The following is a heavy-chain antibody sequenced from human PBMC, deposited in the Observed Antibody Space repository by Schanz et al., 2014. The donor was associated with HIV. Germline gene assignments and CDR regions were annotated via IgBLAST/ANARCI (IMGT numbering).Heavy chain of an antibody. Sequence: EVQLLESGGGLAQPGGSLRLSCAASGFTFGSYAMTWVRQAPGRGLEWLSAISISGTTTYYADSVRGRFTISRDNSKNTVYLHMSSLRVEDTAVYYCAQEEVPNNCWGQGTLVTVSS. J-gene: IGHJ4*02. V-gene: IGHV3-23*01. D-gene: IGHD2-8*01. CDR3: AQEEVPNNC. CDR2: ISISGTTT. CDR1: GFTFGSYA.